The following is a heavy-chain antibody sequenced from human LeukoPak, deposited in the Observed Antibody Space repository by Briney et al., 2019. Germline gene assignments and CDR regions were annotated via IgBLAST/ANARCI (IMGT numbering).Heavy chain of an antibody. CDR2: IYTSGST. D-gene: IGHD6-19*01. J-gene: IGHJ4*02. CDR3: ASGRLSAVAGKYDY. Sequence: SETLSLTCTVSGGSISSYYWSWIRQPAGKGLEWIGRIYTSGSTNYNPSLKSRVTMSVDTSKNQFSLKLSSVTAADTAVYYCASGRLSAVAGKYDYWGQGTLVTVSS. CDR1: GGSISSYY. V-gene: IGHV4-4*07.